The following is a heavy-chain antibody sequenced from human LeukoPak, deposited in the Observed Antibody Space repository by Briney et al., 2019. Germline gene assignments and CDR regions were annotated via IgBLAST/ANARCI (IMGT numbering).Heavy chain of an antibody. CDR2: IRFDGSNT. J-gene: IGHJ4*02. CDR3: AKDFEGQWLGVGGDN. CDR1: GFTFSRCG. V-gene: IGHV3-30*02. D-gene: IGHD6-19*01. Sequence: PGGSLRLSCATSGFTFSRCGMHWVRQAPGKGLEWVAFIRFDGSNTYYADSVKGRFTISRDNSNNMLYLQMNSLRAEDTAEYYCAKDFEGQWLGVGGDNWGQGTLVTISS.